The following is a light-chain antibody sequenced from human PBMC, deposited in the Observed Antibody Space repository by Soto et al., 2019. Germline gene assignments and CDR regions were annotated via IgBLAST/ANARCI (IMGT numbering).Light chain of an antibody. J-gene: IGKJ1*01. CDR1: QSLSNW. CDR2: DVS. Sequence: IQMTQSPSTLSASLGDRVASTCRASQSLSNWLAWYQQKPGKAPKLLIFDVSSLESGVPSRFSGSGSGTEFTLTISSLQPDDFATYYCQQYSTYATFGQGTKVDNK. V-gene: IGKV1-5*01. CDR3: QQYSTYAT.